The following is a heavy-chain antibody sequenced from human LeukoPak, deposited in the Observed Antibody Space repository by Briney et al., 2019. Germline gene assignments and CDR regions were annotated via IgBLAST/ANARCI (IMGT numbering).Heavy chain of an antibody. Sequence: GGSLRLSCAASGFTFSSYAMTWVRQAPGKGLEWVSSISGGGDTTYYADSVRGRFTISRDNSKNTLYLQMNSLRAEDTAVYYCAKDLTVTATDYFDYWGQGTLVTVSS. D-gene: IGHD2-21*02. CDR3: AKDLTVTATDYFDY. J-gene: IGHJ4*02. CDR1: GFTFSSYA. CDR2: ISGGGDTT. V-gene: IGHV3-23*01.